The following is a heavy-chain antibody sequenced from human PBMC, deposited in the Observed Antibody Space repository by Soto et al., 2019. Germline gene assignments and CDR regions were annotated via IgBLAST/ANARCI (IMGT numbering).Heavy chain of an antibody. CDR1: GFTFSSYA. J-gene: IGHJ4*02. V-gene: IGHV3-64D*06. Sequence: XGSLRLSCSASGFTFSSYAMHWVRQAPGKGLEYVSAISSNGGSTYYADSVKGRFTISRDNSKNTLYLQMSSLRAEGTAVYYCVKAVASYCSGGSCYDYWGQGTLVTVSS. CDR3: VKAVASYCSGGSCYDY. CDR2: ISSNGGST. D-gene: IGHD2-15*01.